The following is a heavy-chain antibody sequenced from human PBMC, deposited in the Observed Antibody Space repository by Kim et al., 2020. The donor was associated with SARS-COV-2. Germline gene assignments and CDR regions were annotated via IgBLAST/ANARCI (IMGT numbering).Heavy chain of an antibody. CDR3: AKITAMVTGERGFDY. V-gene: IGHV3-23*01. D-gene: IGHD5-18*01. J-gene: IGHJ4*02. Sequence: SVKGRFHISRDNSKNTLYLQMNRLRAEDTAVYYCAKITAMVTGERGFDYWGQGTLVTVSS.